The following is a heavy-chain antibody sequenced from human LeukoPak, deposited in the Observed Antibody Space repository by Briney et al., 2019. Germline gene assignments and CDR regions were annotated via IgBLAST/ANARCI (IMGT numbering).Heavy chain of an antibody. CDR2: IKQDGSEK. J-gene: IGHJ4*02. CDR3: AKTPRSYCSGGSCYGDY. CDR1: GFTFSSYW. D-gene: IGHD2-15*01. V-gene: IGHV3-7*03. Sequence: SGGSLRLSCAASGFTFSSYWMSWVRQAPGKGLEWVANIKQDGSEKYYVDSVKGRFTISRDNAKNSLYLQMNSLRAEDTAVYYCAKTPRSYCSGGSCYGDYWGQGTLVTVSS.